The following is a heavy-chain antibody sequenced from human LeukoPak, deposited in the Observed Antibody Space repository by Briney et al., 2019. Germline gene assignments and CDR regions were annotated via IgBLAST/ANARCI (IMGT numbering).Heavy chain of an antibody. Sequence: PGGSLRLSCAVSGFTFSSYAMSWVRQAPGKGLEWVSSISSSNTYIYYADSVKGRFTISRESAKNSLYLQMNSLRAEDTAVYYCARGQPISMITGPYFDYWGQGTLVTFSS. CDR3: ARGQPISMITGPYFDY. CDR1: GFTFSSYA. D-gene: IGHD3-22*01. V-gene: IGHV3-21*01. J-gene: IGHJ4*02. CDR2: ISSSNTYI.